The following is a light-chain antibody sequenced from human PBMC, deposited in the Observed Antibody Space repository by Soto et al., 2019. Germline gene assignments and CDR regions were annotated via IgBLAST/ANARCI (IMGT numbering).Light chain of an antibody. CDR2: DDY. CDR1: NFGAKS. CDR3: QVWDNSADRVAV. J-gene: IGLJ2*01. Sequence: SYELNQPPSVSVAPGQPARSTCGGDNFGAKSVHWYQQKPGQAPVMVVYDDYDRPSGIPERFSGSKSGNTATLTISGVEAVDEAGYFCQVWDNSADRVAVFGGGTKLTVL. V-gene: IGLV3-21*02.